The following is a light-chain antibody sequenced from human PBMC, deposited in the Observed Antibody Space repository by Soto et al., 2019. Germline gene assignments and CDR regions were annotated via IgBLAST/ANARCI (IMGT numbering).Light chain of an antibody. Sequence: DIQMTQSPSSLSASVGDRVTITCRASQNIDNFLNWYQRKPGKAPELLIYDASKLQTGVPSRFSGGGSGTDFTLTIGSLQSEDTATYYCQHSGGSPYTFGQGTKLEIK. CDR3: QHSGGSPYT. V-gene: IGKV1-33*01. J-gene: IGKJ2*01. CDR2: DAS. CDR1: QNIDNF.